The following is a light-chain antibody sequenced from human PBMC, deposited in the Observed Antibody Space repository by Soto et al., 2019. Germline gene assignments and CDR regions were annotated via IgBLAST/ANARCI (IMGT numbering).Light chain of an antibody. CDR3: QQLNSYPIT. CDR2: AAS. CDR1: QGISSY. V-gene: IGKV1-9*01. J-gene: IGKJ5*01. Sequence: IQLTQSPSSLSASVGDRVTITCRASQGISSYLAWYQQKPGKAPKLLIYAASTLQSGVPSRFSGSGSGPDFTLTISSLQPEDFATYSCQQLNSYPITFGQGTRLEIK.